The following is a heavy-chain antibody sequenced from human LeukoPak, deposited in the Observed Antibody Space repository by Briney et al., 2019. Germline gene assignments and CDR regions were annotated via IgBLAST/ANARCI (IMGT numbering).Heavy chain of an antibody. V-gene: IGHV3-23*01. Sequence: GGSLRLSCAASGFTFSSYAMSWVRQAPGKGLEWVSAISGSGGSTYYADSVKGRFTISRDNSKNTLYLQMNSLRAEDTAVYYCARCRSTVSYYYYGMDVWGQGTTVTVSS. CDR3: ARCRSTVSYYYYGMDV. CDR2: ISGSGGST. D-gene: IGHD4-17*01. J-gene: IGHJ6*02. CDR1: GFTFSSYA.